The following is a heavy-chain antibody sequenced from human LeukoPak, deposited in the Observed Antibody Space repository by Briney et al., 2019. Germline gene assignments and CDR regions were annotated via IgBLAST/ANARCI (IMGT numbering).Heavy chain of an antibody. V-gene: IGHV4-31*03. CDR2: IYYSGST. CDR1: GGAISSGGSY. J-gene: IGHJ4*02. D-gene: IGHD2-15*01. Sequence: SQTLSLTCTVSGGAISSGGSYWSWIRQHPGKGPEWIAYIYYSGSTSYSPSLKSRVTISVDTSKNQFSLKLSSVTAADTAVYYCASIMRYCSGATCYPYYFDYWGQGTLVTVSS. CDR3: ASIMRYCSGATCYPYYFDY.